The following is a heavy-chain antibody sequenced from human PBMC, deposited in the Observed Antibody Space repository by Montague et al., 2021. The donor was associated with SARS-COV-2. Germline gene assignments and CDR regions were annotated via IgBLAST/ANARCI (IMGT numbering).Heavy chain of an antibody. Sequence: SETLSLTCTVSGGSIGSPDYYWGWIRQSPGKGLEWIGSISYTGRTYYNPSLRSRVSFSMDTSKNHFSLSLSSVTVADTAVYFCARQLPSYCATNKCYPYYLDGWGQGALVTVSS. D-gene: IGHD2-8*01. CDR1: GGSIGSPDYY. CDR3: ARQLPSYCATNKCYPYYLDG. CDR2: ISYTGRT. J-gene: IGHJ4*02. V-gene: IGHV4-39*01.